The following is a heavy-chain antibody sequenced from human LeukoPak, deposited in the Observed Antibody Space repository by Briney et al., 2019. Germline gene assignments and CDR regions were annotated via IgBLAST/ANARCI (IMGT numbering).Heavy chain of an antibody. CDR1: GYTFTGYY. J-gene: IGHJ4*02. D-gene: IGHD4-17*01. CDR3: ARVVHDYGNSHFDY. Sequence: ASVKVPCKASGYTFTGYYMHWVRQAPGQGLEWMGWINPNSGGTNYAQKFQGRVTMTRDTSISTAYMELSRLRSDDTAVYYCARVVHDYGNSHFDYWGQGTLVTVSS. V-gene: IGHV1-2*02. CDR2: INPNSGGT.